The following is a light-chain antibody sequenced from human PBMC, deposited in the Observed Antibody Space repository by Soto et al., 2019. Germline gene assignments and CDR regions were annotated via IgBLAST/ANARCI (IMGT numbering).Light chain of an antibody. CDR3: QHYDNLPPFT. V-gene: IGKV1-33*01. CDR2: GAS. Sequence: DIQMTQSPSSLSASVGDRVTITCQASQDIRKYLNWYQQKPGRAPKLLISGASILETGVPSRFSGSGYGTDFTFTISTLQPEDFATYDCQHYDNLPPFTCGPGTKVAIK. CDR1: QDIRKY. J-gene: IGKJ3*01.